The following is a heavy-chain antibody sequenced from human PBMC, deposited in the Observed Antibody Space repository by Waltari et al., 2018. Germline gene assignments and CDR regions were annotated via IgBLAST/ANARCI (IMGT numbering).Heavy chain of an antibody. V-gene: IGHV1-69-2*01. CDR2: LDPGDEST. CDR3: ARGPVGAAIWFDL. Sequence: EVQLVQSGAEVKLPGATVKVSCKASGYTFTDYYIHWLQQAHGKGPECMGRLDPGDESTIFAARFQCRITITADTSTDTGHMELTSRRSEDTAVYYCARGPVGAAIWFDLWGQGSLVTVSS. CDR1: GYTFTDYY. D-gene: IGHD1-26*01. J-gene: IGHJ5*02.